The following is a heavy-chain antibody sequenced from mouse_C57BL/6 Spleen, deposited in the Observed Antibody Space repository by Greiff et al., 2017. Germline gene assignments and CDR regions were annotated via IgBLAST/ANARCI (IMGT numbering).Heavy chain of an antibody. D-gene: IGHD2-5*01. CDR1: GFSLTSYG. CDR3: APAIYSNYGAMDY. J-gene: IGHJ4*01. Sequence: QVQLQQSGPGLVQPSQSLSITCTVSGFSLTSYGVHWVRQPPGKGLEWLGVIWSGGSTDYNAAFISRLSISKDNSKSQVFFKMNSLQAADTAIYYCAPAIYSNYGAMDYWGQGTSVTVSS. CDR2: IWSGGST. V-gene: IGHV2-4*01.